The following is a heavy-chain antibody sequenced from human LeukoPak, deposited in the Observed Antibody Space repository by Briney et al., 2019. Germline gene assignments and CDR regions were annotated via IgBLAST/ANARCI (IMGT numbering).Heavy chain of an antibody. CDR1: GFTFSSYS. D-gene: IGHD5-12*01. V-gene: IGHV3-21*01. CDR2: ISSSSSYI. Sequence: GGSLRLSCAASGFTFSSYSMNWVRQAPGKGLEWVSSISSSSSYIYYADSVKGRFTISRDNAKNSLYLQMNSLRAEDTAVYYCARDLYSGYDYDPPRYYYGMDVWGQGTTVTVSS. J-gene: IGHJ6*02. CDR3: ARDLYSGYDYDPPRYYYGMDV.